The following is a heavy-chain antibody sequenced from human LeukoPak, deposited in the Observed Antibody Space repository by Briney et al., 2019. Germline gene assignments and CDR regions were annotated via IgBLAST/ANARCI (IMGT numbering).Heavy chain of an antibody. V-gene: IGHV3-30-3*01. J-gene: IGHJ6*02. D-gene: IGHD2-15*01. Sequence: GRSLRLSCAASGFTFSSYAMHWVRQAPGKGLEWVTGISYDGSNKYYADSVKGRFTISRDNSKNTLFLQMNSLRAEDTAVYYCARERVAAYYGMDVWGQGTTVTVSS. CDR2: ISYDGSNK. CDR3: ARERVAAYYGMDV. CDR1: GFTFSSYA.